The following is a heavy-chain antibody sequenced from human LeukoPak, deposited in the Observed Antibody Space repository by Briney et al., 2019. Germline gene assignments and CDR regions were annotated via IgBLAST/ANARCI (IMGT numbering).Heavy chain of an antibody. Sequence: GGSLRLSCAASVSSNYMTWVRQAPGKGLEWVSVIYTSSTYYAASVKGRFTISRHKSGNTMYLQMNSLRVEDTAVYYCATDGDYWGSLDFRGQGTLVTVSS. CDR3: ATDGDYWGSLDF. V-gene: IGHV3-53*04. CDR2: IYTSST. D-gene: IGHD7-27*01. CDR1: VSSNY. J-gene: IGHJ4*02.